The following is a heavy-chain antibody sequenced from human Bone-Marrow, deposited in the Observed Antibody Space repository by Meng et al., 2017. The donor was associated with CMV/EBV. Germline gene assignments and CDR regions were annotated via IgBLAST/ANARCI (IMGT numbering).Heavy chain of an antibody. J-gene: IGHJ6*02. CDR1: GGSVSSGSYY. V-gene: IGHV4-61*01. Sequence: SETLSLTCTVSGGSVSSGSYYWSWIRQPPGKGLEWIGYIYYSGSTNYNPSLKSRVTISVDTSKNQFSLKLSSVTAADTAVYYCARGGGYSYGPYYYYGMDVWGQGTTVTVSS. D-gene: IGHD5-18*01. CDR2: IYYSGST. CDR3: ARGGGYSYGPYYYYGMDV.